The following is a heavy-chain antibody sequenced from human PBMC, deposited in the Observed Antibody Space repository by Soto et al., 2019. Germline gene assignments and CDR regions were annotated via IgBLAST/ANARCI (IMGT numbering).Heavy chain of an antibody. CDR3: TRFLEWLPHDY. CDR1: YTNTIDR. Sequence: YTNTIDRISCLRQAPGQGLEWMGWISAYNGNTNYAQKLQGRVTMTTDTSTSTAYMELRSLGSDDTAVYYCTRFLEWLPHDYWGQGTLVTVSS. CDR2: ISAYNGNT. J-gene: IGHJ4*02. D-gene: IGHD3-3*01. V-gene: IGHV1-18*01.